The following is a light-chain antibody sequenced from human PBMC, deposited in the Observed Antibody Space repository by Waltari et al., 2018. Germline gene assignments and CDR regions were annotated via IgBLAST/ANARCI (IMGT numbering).Light chain of an antibody. CDR2: KDT. J-gene: IGLJ1*01. CDR1: ELPKQF. Sequence: SYEVTQPPSVSVSPGQTARITCSGDELPKQFAYWYQQKPGQAPLLVINKDTERPSGMPERFSGSSSGTTVTLTISGVQAEDEADYYCQSTDSNGTYLYVFGSGTKVTVL. V-gene: IGLV3-25*03. CDR3: QSTDSNGTYLYV.